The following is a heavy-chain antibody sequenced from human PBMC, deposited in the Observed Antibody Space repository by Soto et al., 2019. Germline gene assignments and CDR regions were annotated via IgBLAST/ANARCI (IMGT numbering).Heavy chain of an antibody. D-gene: IGHD3-22*01. J-gene: IGHJ4*02. V-gene: IGHV5-51*01. CDR1: GYNFANNW. CDR3: ARGGVEYDSSGYFPFDY. CDR2: IDPSDSDT. Sequence: GESLKISCRGSGYNFANNWIAWVRQMPGEGLEWMGIIDPSDSDTKYSPSFQGQVTISADKSISTVYLRWSSLKTEDTAVYYCARGGVEYDSSGYFPFDYWGQGTLVTVSS.